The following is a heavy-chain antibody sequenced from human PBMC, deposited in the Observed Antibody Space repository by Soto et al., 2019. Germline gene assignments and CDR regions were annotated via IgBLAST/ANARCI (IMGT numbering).Heavy chain of an antibody. CDR3: ASSQKGYNWNYFDH. D-gene: IGHD1-20*01. CDR2: IIHSEST. V-gene: IGHV4-34*12. J-gene: IGHJ4*02. CDR1: GGSFSAYY. Sequence: SETLSLTCAVYGGSFSAYYWSWVRQPPGKGLEWIGEIIHSESTKYNPSLKSRVSVSVDTSKNQFSLKVSAVTAADTAVYYCASSQKGYNWNYFDHWGQGALVTVSS.